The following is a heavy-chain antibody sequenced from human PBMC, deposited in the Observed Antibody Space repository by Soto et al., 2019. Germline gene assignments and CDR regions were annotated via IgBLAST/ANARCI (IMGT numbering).Heavy chain of an antibody. J-gene: IGHJ4*02. CDR3: ARGDEIYCTRTSCQRKYFFDS. V-gene: IGHV4-34*01. Sequence: PSETLSLTCAVYGGSFSAYYWNWIRQPPGKGLEWIGEVNPSGITNYNSSLRRRVTISVDTSQIQISLKLTSVTAADTAVYFCARGDEIYCTRTSCQRKYFFDSWGQGALVSVCS. CDR1: GGSFSAYY. CDR2: VNPSGIT. D-gene: IGHD2-2*01.